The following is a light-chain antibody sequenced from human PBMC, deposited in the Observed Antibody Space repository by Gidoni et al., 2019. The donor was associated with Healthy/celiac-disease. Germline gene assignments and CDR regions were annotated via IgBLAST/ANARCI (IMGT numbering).Light chain of an antibody. Sequence: DIQMTQSPSTLSASVGERVTITCRASQSISSWLAWYQQKPGKAPKLLIYDASSLESGVPSRFSGSGSVTEFTIPISSLQPDEFATYYCQQYNSYSRTFGQGTKVEIK. CDR1: QSISSW. J-gene: IGKJ1*01. V-gene: IGKV1-5*01. CDR3: QQYNSYSRT. CDR2: DAS.